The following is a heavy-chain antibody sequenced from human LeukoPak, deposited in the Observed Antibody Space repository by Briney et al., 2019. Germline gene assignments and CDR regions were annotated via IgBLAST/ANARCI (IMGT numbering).Heavy chain of an antibody. D-gene: IGHD3-3*01. CDR3: SRADFWSANDY. CDR2: INPNSGGT. CDR1: GYTFTGYY. V-gene: IGHV1-2*02. J-gene: IGHJ4*02. Sequence: ASVKVSCKASGYTFTGYYMHWVRQAPGRGLEWMGWINPNSGGTNYAQKFQGRVTMTRDTSISTAYMELSRLRAEDTAVYYCSRADFWSANDYWGQGTLVTVSS.